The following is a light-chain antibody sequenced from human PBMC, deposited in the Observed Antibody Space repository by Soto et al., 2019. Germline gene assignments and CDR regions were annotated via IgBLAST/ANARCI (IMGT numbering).Light chain of an antibody. V-gene: IGKV1-5*01. Sequence: DIQMTQSPSTLSAPVGDRVTITCRASQSISSWLAWYQQKPGKAPKLLIYDASSLESGVPSRFSGSGSGTEFTLTISSLQPDDFATDDCQQYNSYCTFGQGTKLEIK. CDR3: QQYNSYCT. CDR1: QSISSW. CDR2: DAS. J-gene: IGKJ2*02.